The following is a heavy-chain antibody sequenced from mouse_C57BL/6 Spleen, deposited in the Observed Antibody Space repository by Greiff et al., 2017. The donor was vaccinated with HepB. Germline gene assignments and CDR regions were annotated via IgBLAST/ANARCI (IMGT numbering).Heavy chain of an antibody. D-gene: IGHD2-1*01. CDR3: AREGIYYGNYVDY. V-gene: IGHV1-80*01. CDR1: GYAFSSYW. J-gene: IGHJ2*01. CDR2: IYPGDGDT. Sequence: QVQLQQSGAELVKPGASVKISCKASGYAFSSYWMNWVKQRPGKGLEWIGQIYPGDGDTNYNGKFKGKATLTADKSSSTAYMQLSSLTSEDSAVYFCAREGIYYGNYVDYGGQGTTLTVSS.